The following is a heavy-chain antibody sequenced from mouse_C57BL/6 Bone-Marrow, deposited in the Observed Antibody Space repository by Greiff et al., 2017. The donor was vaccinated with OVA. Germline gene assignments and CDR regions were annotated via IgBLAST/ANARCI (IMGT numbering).Heavy chain of an antibody. Sequence: EVQLQESGGGLVKPGGSLKLSCAASGFTFSDYGLHWVRQAPEKGLGWVAYFSSGSSTIYYADTVKGRFTIARDNAKNTLFLQMTSLRSEDTAMYYCARDGYYGSSDYWGQGTTLTVSS. CDR1: GFTFSDYG. J-gene: IGHJ2*01. V-gene: IGHV5-17*01. D-gene: IGHD1-1*01. CDR3: ARDGYYGSSDY. CDR2: FSSGSSTI.